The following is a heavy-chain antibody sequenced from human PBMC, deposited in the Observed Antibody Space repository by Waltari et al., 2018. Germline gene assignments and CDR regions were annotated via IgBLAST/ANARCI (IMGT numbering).Heavy chain of an antibody. Sequence: QVQLQQWGAGLLKPSETLSLTCAVYGGSFSGYYWSWIRQPPGKGLGWIGEINHSGSTNYNPSLKSRVTISVDTSKNQFSLKLSSVTAADTAVYYCARGEWFDPWGQGTLVTVSS. V-gene: IGHV4-34*01. CDR1: GGSFSGYY. CDR2: INHSGST. J-gene: IGHJ5*02. CDR3: ARGEWFDP.